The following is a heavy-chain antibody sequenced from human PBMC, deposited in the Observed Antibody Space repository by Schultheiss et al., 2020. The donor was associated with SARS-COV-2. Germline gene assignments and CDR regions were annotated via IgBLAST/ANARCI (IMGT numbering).Heavy chain of an antibody. J-gene: IGHJ6*02. CDR2: ISSSSSYI. Sequence: GGSLRLSCAASGFTFSSYSMNWVRQAPGKGLEWVSSISSSSSYIYYADSVKGRFTISRDNAKNSLYLQMNSLRAEDTAVYYCAREVVDIVLMVYAMGYYYYGMDVWGQGTTVTVSS. V-gene: IGHV3-21*01. CDR3: AREVVDIVLMVYAMGYYYYGMDV. CDR1: GFTFSSYS. D-gene: IGHD2-8*01.